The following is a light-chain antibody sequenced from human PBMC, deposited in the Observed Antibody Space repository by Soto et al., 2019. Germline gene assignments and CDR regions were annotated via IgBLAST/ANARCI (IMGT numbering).Light chain of an antibody. V-gene: IGLV1-40*01. J-gene: IGLJ2*01. Sequence: QSVLTQPPSVSGAPGQRVTISCTGSSSNIGAGYDVQWYQQLPGTAPKLLIYGNINRPSGVPDRFSGSKSGTSASLAITGLRDEDEADYYCQSYDSSLVFGGGTKLTVL. CDR2: GNI. CDR1: SSNIGAGYD. CDR3: QSYDSSLV.